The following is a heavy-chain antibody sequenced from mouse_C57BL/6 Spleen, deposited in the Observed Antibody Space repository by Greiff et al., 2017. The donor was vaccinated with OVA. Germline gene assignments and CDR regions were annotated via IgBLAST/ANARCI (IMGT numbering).Heavy chain of an antibody. CDR1: GFTFSSYA. CDR2: ISDGGSYT. CDR3: ARRGDYDVFAY. J-gene: IGHJ3*01. Sequence: EVQGVASGGGLVKPGGSLTLSCAASGFTFSSYAMSWVRQTPAKRLEWVATISDGGSYTYSPDNVKGRFTISRDNAKNNLYLQMSHLKSEDTAMYYCARRGDYDVFAYWGQGTLVTVSA. V-gene: IGHV5-4*03. D-gene: IGHD2-4*01.